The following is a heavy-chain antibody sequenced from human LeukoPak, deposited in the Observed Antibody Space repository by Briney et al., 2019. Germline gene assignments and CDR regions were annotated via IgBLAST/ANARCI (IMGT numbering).Heavy chain of an antibody. V-gene: IGHV1-46*01. CDR3: ARVGGSYLDFDY. CDR2: INPSGGST. Sequence: GASVKVSCKASGYTFTSYYMHWVRQAPGQGLEWMGIINPSGGSTSYAQKFQGRVTMTRDTSTSTVYVELSSLRSEDTAVYYCARVGGSYLDFDYWGQGTLVTVSS. D-gene: IGHD1-26*01. J-gene: IGHJ4*02. CDR1: GYTFTSYY.